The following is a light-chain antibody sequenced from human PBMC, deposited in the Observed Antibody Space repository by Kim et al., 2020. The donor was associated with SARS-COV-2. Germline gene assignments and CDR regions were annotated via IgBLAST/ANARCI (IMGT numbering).Light chain of an antibody. CDR1: QGISTW. V-gene: IGKV1-5*03. CDR3: QQYNSYPVT. Sequence: DIQMTQSPSTLSASVGDRVTITCRASQGISTWLAWYQQKPGKAPNLLIYHSSNLESGVPSRFSGSGSGTEFTLTISSLQPDDFATYYCQQYNSYPVTFGGGTKVDIK. J-gene: IGKJ4*01. CDR2: HSS.